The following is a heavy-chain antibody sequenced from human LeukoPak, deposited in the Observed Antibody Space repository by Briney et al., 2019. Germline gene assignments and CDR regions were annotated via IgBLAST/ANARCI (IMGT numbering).Heavy chain of an antibody. V-gene: IGHV3-23*01. J-gene: IGHJ4*02. CDR1: GFTFSSYA. CDR2: ISGSGGST. D-gene: IGHD2-21*02. Sequence: GGSLRLSCAASGFTFSSYAMSWVRQAPGKGLEWVSAISGSGGSTYYADSVKGRFTISRDNSKNTLHLQMNSLRAEDTAVYYCAKATTASPRNFDYWGQGTLVTVSS. CDR3: AKATTASPRNFDY.